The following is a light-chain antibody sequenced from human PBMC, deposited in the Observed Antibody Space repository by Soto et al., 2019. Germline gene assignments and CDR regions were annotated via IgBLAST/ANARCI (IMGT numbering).Light chain of an antibody. Sequence: AIQLTQSPSSLSASVGDRVTITCRASLDISTALAWYQQKPGKAPKLLIYDASSLESGVPSRFSGSGSGTEFSLTISSLQSEDFATYYCQQFNNYPITFGQGTRLEIK. CDR3: QQFNNYPIT. V-gene: IGKV1D-13*01. CDR1: LDISTA. J-gene: IGKJ5*01. CDR2: DAS.